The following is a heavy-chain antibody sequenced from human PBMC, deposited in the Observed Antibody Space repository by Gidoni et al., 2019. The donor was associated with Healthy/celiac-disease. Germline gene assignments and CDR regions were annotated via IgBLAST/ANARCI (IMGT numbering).Heavy chain of an antibody. CDR2: ISYDGSNK. Sequence: VQLVESVGGVVNPGRFLSLSCAASGFTFSSYAMHWVRQSPGQGLEWVAVISYDGSNKYYADSVKGRFTISRDNSKNTLYLQMNSLRAEDTAVYYCASPSPAAAVPLVYWGQGTLVTVSS. V-gene: IGHV3-30-3*01. J-gene: IGHJ4*02. CDR3: ASPSPAAAVPLVY. D-gene: IGHD6-13*01. CDR1: GFTFSSYA.